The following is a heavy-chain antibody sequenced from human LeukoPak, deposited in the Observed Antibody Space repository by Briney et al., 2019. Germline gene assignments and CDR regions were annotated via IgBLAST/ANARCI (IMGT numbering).Heavy chain of an antibody. D-gene: IGHD3-10*01. J-gene: IGHJ3*01. CDR1: DYSISSYYY. CDR3: ARRRVNFAFDV. Sequence: SETLSLTCTVSDYSISSYYYWGWIRPPPGKGLEWIESNNHSGNTYYNPSLKRQVTISLDTSKNQFSRKLTSVTAGDTAVYYCARRRVNFAFDVWGRGTMVSVSS. V-gene: IGHV4-38-2*02. CDR2: NNHSGNT.